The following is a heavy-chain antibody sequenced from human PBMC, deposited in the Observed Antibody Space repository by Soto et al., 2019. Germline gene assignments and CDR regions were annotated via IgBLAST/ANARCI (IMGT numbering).Heavy chain of an antibody. V-gene: IGHV1-58*01. J-gene: IGHJ4*02. CDR1: GFTFTSSA. CDR2: IVVGSGNT. CDR3: AAVYDSSGYYYSFDY. Sequence: ASVKVSCKASGFTFTSSAVQWVRQARGQRLEWIGWIVVGSGNTNYAQKFQERVTITRDMSTSTAYMELSSLRSEDTAVYYCAAVYDSSGYYYSFDYWGQGTLVTVSS. D-gene: IGHD3-22*01.